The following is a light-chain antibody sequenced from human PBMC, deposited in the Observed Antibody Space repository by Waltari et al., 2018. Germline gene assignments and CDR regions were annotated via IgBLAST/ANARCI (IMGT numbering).Light chain of an antibody. CDR2: GAS. Sequence: VLTQSPGTLPLSPGERATLSCRASQRLTQRYLAWYQQKPGQAPRLLIYGASSRAAGIPDRFSGSGSGTDFTLTISRLEPDDFAVYYCQQYGSSVMYTFGQGTKVEIK. CDR3: QQYGSSVMYT. J-gene: IGKJ2*01. CDR1: QRLTQRY. V-gene: IGKV3-20*01.